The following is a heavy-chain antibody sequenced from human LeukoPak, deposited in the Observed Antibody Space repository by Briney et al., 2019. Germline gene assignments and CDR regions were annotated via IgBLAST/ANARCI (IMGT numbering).Heavy chain of an antibody. CDR2: IYTSGST. V-gene: IGHV4-61*02. CDR3: ARDFGIFDYGMDV. D-gene: IGHD3-16*01. Sequence: SETLSLTCTVSGGSISSGSYYWSCIRQTAGTGLEWIGRIYTSGSTNYNASLKSRVTISVDTSKNQFSLKLSSVTAADTAVYYCARDFGIFDYGMDVWGQGTTVTVSS. CDR1: GGSISSGSYY. J-gene: IGHJ6*02.